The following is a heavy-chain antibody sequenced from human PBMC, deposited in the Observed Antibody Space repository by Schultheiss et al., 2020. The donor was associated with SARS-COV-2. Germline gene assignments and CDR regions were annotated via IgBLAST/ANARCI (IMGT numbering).Heavy chain of an antibody. CDR1: GYTFTSYD. J-gene: IGHJ6*02. D-gene: IGHD2-2*01. CDR3: ARPDRQYCSSTSCLYYNYGMDV. CDR2: MNPNSGNT. Sequence: ASVKVSCKASGYTFTSYDINWVRQATGQGLEWMGWMNPNSGNTGYAQKFQGRVTITADKSTSTAYMELSSLRSEDTAVYYCARPDRQYCSSTSCLYYNYGMDVWGQGTTVTVSS. V-gene: IGHV1-8*01.